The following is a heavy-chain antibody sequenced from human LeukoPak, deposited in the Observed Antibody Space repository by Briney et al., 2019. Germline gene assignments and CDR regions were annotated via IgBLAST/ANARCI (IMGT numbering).Heavy chain of an antibody. CDR2: IIPIFGTA. Sequence: SVKVSCKASGGTFSSYAISWVRQAPGQGLEWMGGIIPIFGTANYAQKFQGRVTITADESTSTACMELSSLRSEDTAVYYCASGYYDSSGYYDFDYWGQGTLVTVSS. CDR1: GGTFSSYA. J-gene: IGHJ4*02. V-gene: IGHV1-69*13. D-gene: IGHD3-22*01. CDR3: ASGYYDSSGYYDFDY.